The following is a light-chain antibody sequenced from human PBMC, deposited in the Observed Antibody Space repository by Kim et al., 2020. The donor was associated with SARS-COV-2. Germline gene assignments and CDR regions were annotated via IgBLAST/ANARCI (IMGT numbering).Light chain of an antibody. J-gene: IGKJ4*01. CDR2: SAS. Sequence: EIVLTQSPGTLSLSPGERATLSCRASQSVKNNLAWYQQRPGQAPRLLIYSASTRATDVSARFSGSGSGTEFTLTIRSLQSEDLAVYYCQQYNDWPLLTFGGGTKVDIK. V-gene: IGKV3-15*01. CDR1: QSVKNN. CDR3: QQYNDWPLLT.